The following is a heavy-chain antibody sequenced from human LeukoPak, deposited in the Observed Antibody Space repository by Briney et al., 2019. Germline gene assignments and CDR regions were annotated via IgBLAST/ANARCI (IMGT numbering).Heavy chain of an antibody. V-gene: IGHV4-34*01. CDR3: ARVRFLEWLSGFDY. J-gene: IGHJ4*02. CDR2: INHSGST. CDR1: GGSFSSYY. Sequence: SETLSLTCAVYGGSFSSYYWSWIRQPPGKGLEWIGEINHSGSTNYNPSLKSRVTISVDTSKNQFSLKLSSVTAADTAVYYCARVRFLEWLSGFDYWGRGTLVTVSS. D-gene: IGHD3-3*01.